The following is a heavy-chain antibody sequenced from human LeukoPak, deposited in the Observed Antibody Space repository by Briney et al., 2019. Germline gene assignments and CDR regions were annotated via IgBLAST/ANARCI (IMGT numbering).Heavy chain of an antibody. CDR1: GFTFSRYG. D-gene: IGHD6-19*01. V-gene: IGHV3-33*01. Sequence: GGSLRLSCAASGFTFSRYGLHWVRQAPGKGLEWLAIIWYDGNNKYYADSVKGRFTISRDNSKNTLFLEMNDLRAEDTAVYYCAREWGLIAVAGGPGYWGQGTLVTVSS. CDR2: IWYDGNNK. CDR3: AREWGLIAVAGGPGY. J-gene: IGHJ4*02.